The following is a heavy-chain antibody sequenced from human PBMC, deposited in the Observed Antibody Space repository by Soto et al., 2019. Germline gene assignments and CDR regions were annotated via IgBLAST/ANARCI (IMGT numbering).Heavy chain of an antibody. CDR2: ISWNSGSI. CDR1: GFTFDDYA. Sequence: PGGSLRLSCAASGFTFDDYAMHWVRQAPGKGLEWVSGISWNSGSIGYADSVKGRFTISRDNAKNSLYLQMNSLRAEDTALYYCAKDKDEDRAGYYMDVWGKGTTVTVSS. V-gene: IGHV3-9*01. J-gene: IGHJ6*03. CDR3: AKDKDEDRAGYYMDV.